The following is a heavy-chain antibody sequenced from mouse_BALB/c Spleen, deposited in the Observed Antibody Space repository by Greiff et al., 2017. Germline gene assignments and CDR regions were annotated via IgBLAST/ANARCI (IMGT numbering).Heavy chain of an antibody. CDR1: GFTFSSYA. CDR2: ISSGGST. D-gene: IGHD2-3*01. V-gene: IGHV5-6-5*01. Sequence: EVHLVESGGGLVKPGGSLKLSCAASGFTFSSYAMSWVRQTPEKRLEWVASISSGGSTYYPDSVKGRFTISRDNARNILYLQMSSLRSEDTAMYYCARDDGTLAYWGQGTLVTVSA. J-gene: IGHJ3*01. CDR3: ARDDGTLAY.